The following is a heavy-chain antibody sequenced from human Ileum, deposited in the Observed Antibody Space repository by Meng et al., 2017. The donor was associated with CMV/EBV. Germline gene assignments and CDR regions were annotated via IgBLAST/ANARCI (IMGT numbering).Heavy chain of an antibody. Sequence: VQLVGAGGGLIQPGGSLRLSCAASGFTVSSNYMSWVRQAPGKGLEWVSVIYSGGSTYYADSVKGRFTISRDNSKNTLYLQMNSLRAEDTAVYYCARESRLGGYYFDYWGQGTLVTVSS. CDR3: ARESRLGGYYFDY. CDR1: GFTVSSNY. D-gene: IGHD3-16*01. J-gene: IGHJ4*02. V-gene: IGHV3-53*01. CDR2: IYSGGST.